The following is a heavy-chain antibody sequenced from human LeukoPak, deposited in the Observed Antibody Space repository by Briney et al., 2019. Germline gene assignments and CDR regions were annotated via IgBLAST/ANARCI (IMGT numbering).Heavy chain of an antibody. CDR1: GFTFSSYD. D-gene: IGHD3-10*01. CDR3: ARAFGDDAFDI. J-gene: IGHJ3*02. V-gene: IGHV3-13*01. Sequence: PGGSLRLSCAGSGFTFSSYDMHWVRQATGKGLEWVSAIGTAGDTYYPGSVKGRFTISRENAKNSLYLQMNSLRAGDTAVYYCARAFGDDAFDIWGQGTMVTVSS. CDR2: IGTAGDT.